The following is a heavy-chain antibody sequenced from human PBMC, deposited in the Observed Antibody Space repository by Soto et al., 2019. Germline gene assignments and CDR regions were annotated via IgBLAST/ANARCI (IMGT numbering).Heavy chain of an antibody. Sequence: SETLSLTCSVSGGSISSSSYYWGWIRQPPGKGLEWIGSIYYSGSTYYNPSLKSRVTISVDTSKNQFSLKLSSVTAADTAVYYCASPKIAFYNWFDPWGQGTLVTVSS. J-gene: IGHJ5*02. CDR3: ASPKIAFYNWFDP. CDR1: GGSISSSSYY. CDR2: IYYSGST. V-gene: IGHV4-39*01. D-gene: IGHD3-3*02.